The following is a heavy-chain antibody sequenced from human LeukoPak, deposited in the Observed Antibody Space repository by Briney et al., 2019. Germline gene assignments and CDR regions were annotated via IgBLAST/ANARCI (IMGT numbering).Heavy chain of an antibody. V-gene: IGHV3-48*03. CDR1: GFTFSSYE. J-gene: IGHJ4*02. D-gene: IGHD1-26*01. Sequence: GGSLRLSCAASGFTFSSYEMNWVRQAPGKGLEWVSYISSSGSPIYYADSVKGRFTVSRDNAKNSLYLQMHSLRAEDTAVYYCARDVSRYSGSYYDYWGQGTLVIVSS. CDR3: ARDVSRYSGSYYDY. CDR2: ISSSGSPI.